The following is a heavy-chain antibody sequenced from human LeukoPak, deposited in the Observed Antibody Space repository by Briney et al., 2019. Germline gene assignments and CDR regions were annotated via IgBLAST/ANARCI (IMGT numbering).Heavy chain of an antibody. V-gene: IGHV3-23*01. CDR1: GFTFTTYA. Sequence: GGSLRLSCAASGFTFTTYAMSWVRQAPGKGLEWVSSISGSGYSTYYADSVKGRFTISRDNSKNTLYLQMNSLRAEDTAVYYCAKVRYSSGWYENYWGQGTLVTVSS. CDR2: ISGSGYST. J-gene: IGHJ4*02. CDR3: AKVRYSSGWYENY. D-gene: IGHD6-19*01.